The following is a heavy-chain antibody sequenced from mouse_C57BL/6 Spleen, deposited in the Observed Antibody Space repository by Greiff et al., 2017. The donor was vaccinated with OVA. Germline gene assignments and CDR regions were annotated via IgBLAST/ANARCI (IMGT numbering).Heavy chain of an antibody. D-gene: IGHD2-4*01. CDR1: GFTFSDYG. J-gene: IGHJ2*01. CDR2: ISSGSSTI. Sequence: VQLVESGGGLVKPGGSLKLSCAASGFTFSDYGMHWVRPAPEKGLEWVAYISSGSSTIYYADTVKGRFTISRDNAKNTLFLQMTSLRSEDTAMYYCARTGYDYGGVYFDYWGQGTTLTVSS. CDR3: ARTGYDYGGVYFDY. V-gene: IGHV5-17*01.